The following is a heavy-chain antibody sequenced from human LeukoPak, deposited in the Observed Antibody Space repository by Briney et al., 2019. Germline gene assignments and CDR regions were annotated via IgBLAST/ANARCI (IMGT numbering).Heavy chain of an antibody. CDR3: ARDLAWYTFDP. Sequence: PSETLSLTCTVSGGSVSSGNYYWSWIRQPPGKGLEYIGYIYNSGSTNYNPPLKSRVAISVDTSKNQFSLKLSSVTAADTAVYYCARDLAWYTFDPWGQGTLVTVSS. J-gene: IGHJ5*02. CDR1: GGSVSSGNYY. V-gene: IGHV4-61*01. CDR2: IYNSGST. D-gene: IGHD6-13*01.